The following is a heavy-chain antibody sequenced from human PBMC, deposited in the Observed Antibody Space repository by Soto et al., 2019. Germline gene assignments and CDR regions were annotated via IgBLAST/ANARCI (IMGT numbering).Heavy chain of an antibody. D-gene: IGHD3-9*01. Sequence: SETLSLTCSVSGASIRSSKYYWGWIRQPPGKGLEWIASIYYSETAQYNPSLRSRVSISVDTSKNQFSLRLSSVTAADSALYYCARLDQYDILTGSYNPDAFDIWGQGTMVTVSS. CDR2: IYYSETA. J-gene: IGHJ3*02. CDR3: ARLDQYDILTGSYNPDAFDI. CDR1: GASIRSSKYY. V-gene: IGHV4-39*01.